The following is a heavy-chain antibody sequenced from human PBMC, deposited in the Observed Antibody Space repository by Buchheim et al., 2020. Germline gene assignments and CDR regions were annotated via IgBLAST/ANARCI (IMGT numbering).Heavy chain of an antibody. J-gene: IGHJ6*03. D-gene: IGHD2-15*01. V-gene: IGHV5-51*01. CDR1: GYSFTSYW. CDR3: ARHVVVVAAPPRDYYYYMDV. CDR2: IYPGDSDT. Sequence: EVQLVQSGAEVKKPGESLKISCKGSGYSFTSYWIGWVRQMPGKGLEWMGIIYPGDSDTRYSPSFQGQVTISADKPISTAYLQWSSLKASDTAMYYCARHVVVVAAPPRDYYYYMDVWGKGTT.